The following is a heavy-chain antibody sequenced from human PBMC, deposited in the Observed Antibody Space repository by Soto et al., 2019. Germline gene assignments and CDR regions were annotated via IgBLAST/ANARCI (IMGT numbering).Heavy chain of an antibody. CDR3: ARVGRLHYFDY. J-gene: IGHJ4*02. Sequence: QVQLVESGGGVVQPGRSLRLSCAPSGFTFSSYAMHWVRQAPGKGLEWVAVISYDGSNKYYAGSVKGRFTISRDNSKNTLFLQMNSLRAEDTAVYYCARVGRLHYFDYWGQGTLVTVSS. CDR1: GFTFSSYA. CDR2: ISYDGSNK. D-gene: IGHD4-17*01. V-gene: IGHV3-30-3*01.